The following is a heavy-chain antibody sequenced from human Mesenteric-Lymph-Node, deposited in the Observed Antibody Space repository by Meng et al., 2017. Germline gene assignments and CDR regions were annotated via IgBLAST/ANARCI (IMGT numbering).Heavy chain of an antibody. CDR3: ARADDPWPWTHHPH. CDR1: GFTFTSHG. Sequence: ASVKVSCKASGFTFTSHGFVWVRRAPGQGLENMGWISAYNGRTNYAPKFHGRVTMTTDTPTTTVYMELRSLRHDDTAIYYCARADDPWPWTHHPHWGQGTLVTVSS. V-gene: IGHV1-18*01. D-gene: IGHD5-18*01. CDR2: ISAYNGRT. J-gene: IGHJ4*02.